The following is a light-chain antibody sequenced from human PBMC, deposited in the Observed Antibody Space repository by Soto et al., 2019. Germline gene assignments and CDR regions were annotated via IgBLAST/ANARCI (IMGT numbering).Light chain of an antibody. Sequence: EIVLTQSPGTLSLSPGERATLSCRASQSVSSSYLAWYQQKPGQAPRLLIYGASSRATGIPDRFSGGGSGTDFTLTISTVEPDDFAVYYCQHYGTSSSTFGQGTKLEIK. CDR2: GAS. J-gene: IGKJ2*01. CDR3: QHYGTSSST. CDR1: QSVSSSY. V-gene: IGKV3-20*01.